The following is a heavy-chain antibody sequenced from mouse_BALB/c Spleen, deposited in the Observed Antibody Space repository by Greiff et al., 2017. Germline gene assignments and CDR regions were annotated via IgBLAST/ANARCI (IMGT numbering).Heavy chain of an antibody. D-gene: IGHD4-1*01. CDR2: ISNGGGST. Sequence: EVQLVESGGGLVQPGGSLKLSCAASGFTFSSYTMSWVRQTPEKRLEWVAYISNGGGSTYYPDTVKGRFTISRDNAKHTLYLQMSRLKSEDTAMYYCARRGLGGGFDYWGQGTTLTVSA. CDR3: ARRGLGGGFDY. V-gene: IGHV5-12-2*01. J-gene: IGHJ2*01. CDR1: GFTFSSYT.